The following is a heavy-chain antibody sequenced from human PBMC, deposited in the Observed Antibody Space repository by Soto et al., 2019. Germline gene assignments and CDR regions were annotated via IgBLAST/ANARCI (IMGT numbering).Heavy chain of an antibody. V-gene: IGHV2-26*03. D-gene: IGHD1-1*01. J-gene: IGHJ6*02. CDR3: ARLNAVSGSHYYALDV. CDR2: FFSDAER. CDR1: GFSLSNGRSG. Sequence: QVTLKESGPVLVKPTETLTLTCTISGFSLSNGRSGVSWIRQPPGKALEWLAHFFSDAERSYSTSMQSRLTMSKDTSGTQVVLSMTNMGPQDTGTYYCARLNAVSGSHYYALDVWGQGTTVTVSS.